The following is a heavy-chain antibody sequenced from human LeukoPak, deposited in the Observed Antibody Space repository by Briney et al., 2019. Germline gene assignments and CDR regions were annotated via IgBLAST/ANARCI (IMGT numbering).Heavy chain of an antibody. D-gene: IGHD2-15*01. CDR1: GGSFSGYY. V-gene: IGHV4-34*01. Sequence: SETLSLTCAVYGGSFSGYYWSWIRQPPGKGLEWIGEINHSGSTNYNPSLKSRVTISVDTSKNQFSLKLSSVTAADTAVYYCATSGIVVLGATYGSAFDYWGQGTLVTVSS. CDR2: INHSGST. CDR3: ATSGIVVLGATYGSAFDY. J-gene: IGHJ4*02.